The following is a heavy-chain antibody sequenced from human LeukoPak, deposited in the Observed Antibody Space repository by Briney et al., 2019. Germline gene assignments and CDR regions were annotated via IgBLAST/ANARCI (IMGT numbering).Heavy chain of an antibody. CDR3: ARGVADYGDYKDYYGMDV. CDR1: GFTFSSYD. J-gene: IGHJ6*02. CDR2: IGTAGDT. Sequence: PGGSLRLSCAASGFTFSSYDMHWVRQATGKGLEWVSAIGTAGDTYYPGSVKGRFTISRENAKNSLYLQMNSLRAGDTAVYYCARGVADYGDYKDYYGMDVWGQGTTVTVSS. V-gene: IGHV3-13*04. D-gene: IGHD4-17*01.